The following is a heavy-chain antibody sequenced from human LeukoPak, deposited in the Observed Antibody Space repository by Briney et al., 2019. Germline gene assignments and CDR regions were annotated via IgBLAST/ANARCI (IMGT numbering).Heavy chain of an antibody. V-gene: IGHV3-9*01. CDR1: GFTLDDYA. D-gene: IGHD4-11*01. CDR2: MSWYSSDT. CDR3: AKDLNSNYFSFYFES. Sequence: GGSLRLSCKASGFTLDDYAMHWVRQAPGKGLEWVSGMSWYSSDTGYADSVKGRFTISRDNAKNSLYLQMNSLRAEDTAFYYCAKDLNSNYFSFYFESWGQGTLVTVSS. J-gene: IGHJ4*02.